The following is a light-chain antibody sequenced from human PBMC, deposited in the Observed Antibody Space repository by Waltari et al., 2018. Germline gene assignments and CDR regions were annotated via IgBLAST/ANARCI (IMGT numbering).Light chain of an antibody. CDR2: RVS. CDR3: MQGTHWPYT. CDR1: QSLVHSDGNTH. Sequence: DVVMTQSPLSLPVTLGHAASISCKSSQSLVHSDGNTHLNWFQQRPGQSPRRLIYRVSNRDSGVPDRFSCSGSGTDFTLKISRVEAEDVGVYYCMQGTHWPYTFGQGTKLDIK. J-gene: IGKJ2*01. V-gene: IGKV2-30*02.